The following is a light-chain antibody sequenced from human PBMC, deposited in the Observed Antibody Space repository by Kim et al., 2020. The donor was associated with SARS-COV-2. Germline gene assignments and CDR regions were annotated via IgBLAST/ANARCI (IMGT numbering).Light chain of an antibody. Sequence: LTPGERATLSCRASQSVSSSYLAWYQQKPGQAPRLLIYGASSRATGIPDRFSGSGSGTDFTLTISRLEPEDFAVYYCQQYGSSPQSFGQGTKLEI. CDR2: GAS. CDR1: QSVSSSY. J-gene: IGKJ2*03. CDR3: QQYGSSPQS. V-gene: IGKV3-20*01.